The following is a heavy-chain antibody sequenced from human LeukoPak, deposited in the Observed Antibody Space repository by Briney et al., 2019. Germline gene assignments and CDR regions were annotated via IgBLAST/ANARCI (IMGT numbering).Heavy chain of an antibody. V-gene: IGHV5-51*01. CDR1: GYSFTSYW. Sequence: GESLKISCKGSGYSFTSYWIGWVRQMPGKGLEWMGIIYPGDSDTRYSPSFQGQVTISADKSISTAYLQWSSLKASDTAMYYCARHDGDFWSGFIVDYWGQGTLVTVSS. CDR3: ARHDGDFWSGFIVDY. D-gene: IGHD3-3*01. CDR2: IYPGDSDT. J-gene: IGHJ4*02.